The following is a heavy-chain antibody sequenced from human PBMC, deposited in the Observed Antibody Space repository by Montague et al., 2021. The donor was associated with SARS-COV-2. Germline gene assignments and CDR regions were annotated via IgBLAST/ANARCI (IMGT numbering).Heavy chain of an antibody. CDR2: IYDGGAV. J-gene: IGHJ3*02. Sequence: SETLSLTCTVSGGSITGYHWSWLRRSPGKGLEWIAYIYDGGAVNYNPSLGSRVTISTDTSKNQLSLKVNSVTAADTAVDYCVRDHPYGGPRGAYDIWGQGTVVTVSS. CDR1: GGSITGYH. CDR3: VRDHPYGGPRGAYDI. V-gene: IGHV4-59*01. D-gene: IGHD4-23*01.